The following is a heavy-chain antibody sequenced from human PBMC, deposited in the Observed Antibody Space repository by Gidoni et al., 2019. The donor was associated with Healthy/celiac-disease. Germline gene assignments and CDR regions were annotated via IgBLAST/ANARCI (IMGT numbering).Heavy chain of an antibody. CDR3: TMGNYDFSFYGMDV. J-gene: IGHJ6*02. CDR2: IKSKTDGGTT. V-gene: IGHV3-15*01. D-gene: IGHD3-3*01. CDR1: GFTFSNAW. Sequence: EVQLVESGGGLVKPGWYLRLYCAPSGFTFSNAWMSWVRQAPGKGLEWVGRIKSKTDGGTTDYAAPVKGRFTISRDDSKNTLYRQMNSLKTEDTAVYYCTMGNYDFSFYGMDVWGQGTTVTVAS.